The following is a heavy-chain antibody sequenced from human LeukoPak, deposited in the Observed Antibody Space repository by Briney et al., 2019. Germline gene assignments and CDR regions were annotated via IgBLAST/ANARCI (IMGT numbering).Heavy chain of an antibody. CDR2: NYHSGST. CDR3: ARDSTVTVAFDI. D-gene: IGHD4-17*01. V-gene: IGHV4-59*01. J-gene: IGHJ3*02. CDR1: GGSIMNYD. Sequence: SARLSLTCTVSGGSIMNYDWRGVRQSPGKGLERGGYNYHSGSTNYSPPLKSRVTISVDTSKNQFSLRLSSVPAADTAVYYCARDSTVTVAFDIWGQGTMVTVSS.